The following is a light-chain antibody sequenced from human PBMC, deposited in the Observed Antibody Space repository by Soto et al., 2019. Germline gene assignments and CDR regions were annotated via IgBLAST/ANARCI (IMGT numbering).Light chain of an antibody. J-gene: IGLJ2*01. CDR1: SSNIGAGYP. V-gene: IGLV1-40*01. CDR3: QSYDSSLGGYVI. CDR2: GNT. Sequence: QSVLTQPPSVSGAPGQRVTISCTGSSSNIGAGYPVYWYQHLPGTAPKLLIYGNTNRPSGVSDRFSGSKSGTSASLAITGLQTEDEADYYCQSYDSSLGGYVIFGGGTKLTVL.